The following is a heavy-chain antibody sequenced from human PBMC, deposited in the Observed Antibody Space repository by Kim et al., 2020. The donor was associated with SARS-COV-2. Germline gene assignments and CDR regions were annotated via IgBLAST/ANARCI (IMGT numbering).Heavy chain of an antibody. Sequence: GGSLRLSCAASGFTFSSYAMSWVRQAPGKGLEWVSAISGSGGSTYYADSVKGRFTISRDNSKNTLYLQMNSLRAEDTAVYYCAKDPGTNTFGGVIVIGAFDYWGQGTLVTVSS. V-gene: IGHV3-23*01. CDR1: GFTFSSYA. CDR2: ISGSGGST. D-gene: IGHD3-16*02. CDR3: AKDPGTNTFGGVIVIGAFDY. J-gene: IGHJ4*02.